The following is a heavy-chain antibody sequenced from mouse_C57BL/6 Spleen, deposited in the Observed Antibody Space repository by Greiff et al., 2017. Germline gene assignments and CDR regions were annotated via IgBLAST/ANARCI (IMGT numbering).Heavy chain of an antibody. J-gene: IGHJ2*01. CDR2: LDPANGNT. V-gene: IGHV14-3*01. CDR3: ARSGRGGYNVDY. D-gene: IGHD3-1*01. Sequence: VQLQQSVAELVRPGASVKLSCPASGFNIKNTSMHWVKQRPEQGLEWLGRLDPANGNTKSAPKFQGKATITADTSSNTADLQLSSLTSEDTAIYYCARSGRGGYNVDYWGQGTTLTGSS. CDR1: GFNIKNTS.